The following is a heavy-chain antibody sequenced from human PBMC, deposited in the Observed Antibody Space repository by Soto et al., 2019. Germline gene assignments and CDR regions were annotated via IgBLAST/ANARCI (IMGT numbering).Heavy chain of an antibody. V-gene: IGHV3-23*01. CDR1: GFTFNNYA. Sequence: PGGSLRLSCVASGFTFNNYAMSWVRQAPGKGLEWVSAISGGITYYADSVKGRFTISRDNSKNTPFLQMTSLRVEDTAVYYCATCIGGDCYSDYWGQGALVTVSS. CDR3: ATCIGGDCYSDY. CDR2: ISGGIT. J-gene: IGHJ4*02. D-gene: IGHD2-21*02.